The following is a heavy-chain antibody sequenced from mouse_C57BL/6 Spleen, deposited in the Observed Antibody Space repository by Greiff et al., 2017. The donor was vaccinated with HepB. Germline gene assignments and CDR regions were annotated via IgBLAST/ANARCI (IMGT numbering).Heavy chain of an antibody. Sequence: VQLQQSGPELVKPGASVKISCKASGYSFTGYYMHWVKQSHGNILDWIGYIYPYNGVSSYNQKFKGKATLTVNTSSSTTYMELHSLTSENAAVYYCARSGITTVRGYFDYWGQGTTLTVSS. CDR3: ARSGITTVRGYFDY. D-gene: IGHD1-1*01. V-gene: IGHV1-31*01. J-gene: IGHJ2*01. CDR1: GYSFTGYY. CDR2: IYPYNGVS.